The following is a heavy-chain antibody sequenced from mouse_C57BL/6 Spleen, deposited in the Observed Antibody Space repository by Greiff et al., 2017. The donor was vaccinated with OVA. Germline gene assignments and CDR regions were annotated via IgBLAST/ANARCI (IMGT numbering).Heavy chain of an antibody. CDR2: IRSKSNNYAT. CDR3: VQGYGNYGY. J-gene: IGHJ4*01. Sequence: EVKLVESGGGLVQPKGSLKLSCAASGFSFNTYAMNWVRQAPGKGLEWVARIRSKSNNYATYYADSVKDRFTISRDDSESMLYLQMNNLKTEDTAMYYCVQGYGNYGYWGQGTSVTVSS. D-gene: IGHD2-1*01. CDR1: GFSFNTYA. V-gene: IGHV10-1*01.